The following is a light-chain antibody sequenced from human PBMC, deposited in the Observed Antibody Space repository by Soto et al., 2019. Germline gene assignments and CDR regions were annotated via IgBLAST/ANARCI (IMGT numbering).Light chain of an antibody. CDR3: QQYDNPFT. Sequence: DIQMTQSPSSLSASVGDRVTITCQAGQDISSYLNWFQQKPGKAHKLLISDASILETGVPSRFSGSGSGTDLTFTISSLQPEDVATYYCQQYDNPFTFGPGTKADIK. V-gene: IGKV1-33*01. CDR1: QDISSY. J-gene: IGKJ3*01. CDR2: DAS.